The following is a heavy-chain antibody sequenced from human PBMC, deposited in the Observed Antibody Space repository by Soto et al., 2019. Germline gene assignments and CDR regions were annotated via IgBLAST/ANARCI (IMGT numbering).Heavy chain of an antibody. CDR2: IWYDGSNK. CDR3: AKEPPAPNIAAAGYGMDV. CDR1: GFTFSSYG. J-gene: IGHJ6*02. Sequence: PGGSLRLSCAASGFTFSSYGMHWVRQAPGKGLEWVAVIWYDGSNKYYADSVKGRFTISRDNSKNTLYLQMNSLRAEDTAVYYCAKEPPAPNIAAAGYGMDVWGQGTTVTVSS. V-gene: IGHV3-33*06. D-gene: IGHD6-13*01.